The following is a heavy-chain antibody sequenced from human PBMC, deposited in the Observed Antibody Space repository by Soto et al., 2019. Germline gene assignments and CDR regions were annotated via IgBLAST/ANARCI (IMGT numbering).Heavy chain of an antibody. V-gene: IGHV4-4*02. Sequence: QVQLQESGPGLVKPSETLSLTCAVSGGSVSGDDWWSWVRQPPENGLEWIGEIYQSGTTNYNPSLNSRVTISLDKSKNQLSLKLTSLTAADTAVYYCARGSGWRVDPWGQGTLVTVSS. CDR2: IYQSGTT. J-gene: IGHJ5*02. CDR3: ARGSGWRVDP. CDR1: GGSVSGDDW. D-gene: IGHD2-15*01.